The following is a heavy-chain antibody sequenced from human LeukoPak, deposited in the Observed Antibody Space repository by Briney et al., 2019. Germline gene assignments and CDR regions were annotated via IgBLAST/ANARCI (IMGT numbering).Heavy chain of an antibody. D-gene: IGHD3-3*01. V-gene: IGHV1-18*01. CDR2: ISAYNGNT. CDR3: ARDPVGAYYDFWSGKRAFDI. Sequence: ASVKVSCKASGYTFTSYGISWVRQAPGRGLEWMGWISAYNGNTNYAQKLQGRVTMTTDTSTSTAYMELRSLRSDDTAVYYCARDPVGAYYDFWSGKRAFDIWGQGTMVTVSS. CDR1: GYTFTSYG. J-gene: IGHJ3*02.